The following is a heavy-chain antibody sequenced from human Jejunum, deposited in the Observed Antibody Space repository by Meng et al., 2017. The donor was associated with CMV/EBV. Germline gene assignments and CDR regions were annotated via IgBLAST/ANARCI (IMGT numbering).Heavy chain of an antibody. D-gene: IGHD6-6*01. CDR2: INEDDSVK. V-gene: IGHV3-7*02. CDR1: GFSCINYW. J-gene: IGHJ4*02. CDR3: MIGSRPEYY. Sequence: VQVGASGSGLVMWGGSLSLSCAASGFSCINYWVDWARPAPGKGLEWVAHINEDDSVKNYVESVKGRFTISRDNVKSALYLQMDRLRVEDTAVYYCMIGSRPEYYWGQGTLVTVSS.